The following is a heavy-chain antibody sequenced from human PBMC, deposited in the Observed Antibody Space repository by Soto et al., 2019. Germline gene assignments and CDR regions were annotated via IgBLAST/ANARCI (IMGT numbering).Heavy chain of an antibody. Sequence: QVQLHESGPGLVKPSETLSLTCNVSGDSIGRFYWSWIRQSAEKGLEWIGRVYSTGGTAYNPALKGRVTSSLDRSNNHVSLEMNSVTAADTAVYFCARDLSGTGLDIWGRGTRVTVSS. CDR2: VYSTGGT. CDR3: ARDLSGTGLDI. CDR1: GDSIGRFY. J-gene: IGHJ6*02. D-gene: IGHD1-26*01. V-gene: IGHV4-4*07.